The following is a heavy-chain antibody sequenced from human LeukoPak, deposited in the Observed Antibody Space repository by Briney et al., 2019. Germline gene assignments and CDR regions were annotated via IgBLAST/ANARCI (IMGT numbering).Heavy chain of an antibody. Sequence: PGGSLRLSCAASGYTFSSYSINWVRQAPGKGLEWVSSISVRSNYIYYADSVRGRFSISRDDARDSLYQQMNSLRAEDTAVYYCVRLRRNSDTSGFYYYYDYWGQGTLVTVSS. CDR2: ISVRSNYI. CDR1: GYTFSSYS. J-gene: IGHJ4*02. D-gene: IGHD3-22*01. V-gene: IGHV3-21*01. CDR3: VRLRRNSDTSGFYYYYDY.